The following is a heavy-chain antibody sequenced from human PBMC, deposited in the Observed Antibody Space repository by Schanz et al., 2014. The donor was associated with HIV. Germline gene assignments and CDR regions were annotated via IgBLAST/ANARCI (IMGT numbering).Heavy chain of an antibody. V-gene: IGHV3-23*04. Sequence: MQLVESGGGLEQPGGSLRLSCAASGFTFNNYAMTWVRQAPWKGLEWVSSISESGGRTYYADSVNGRFTISRDNSKNTLYLQMTTLRIDDTAVYYCAKPEYDSRGNSQSHFDYWGQGTLVTVSS. CDR2: ISESGGRT. CDR3: AKPEYDSRGNSQSHFDY. CDR1: GFTFNNYA. D-gene: IGHD3-22*01. J-gene: IGHJ4*02.